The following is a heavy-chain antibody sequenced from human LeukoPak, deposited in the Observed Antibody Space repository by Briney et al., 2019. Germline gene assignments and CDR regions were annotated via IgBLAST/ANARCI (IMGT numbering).Heavy chain of an antibody. CDR3: ARSVSGIAVGGSPHFDY. D-gene: IGHD6-19*01. Sequence: SVKVSCKASGGTFSSYAISWVRQAPGQGLEWMGGIIPIFGTANYAQKFQGRVTITADESTSTAYMELSSLRSEDTAVYYCARSVSGIAVGGSPHFDYWGQGTLVTVSS. V-gene: IGHV1-69*13. CDR2: IIPIFGTA. CDR1: GGTFSSYA. J-gene: IGHJ4*02.